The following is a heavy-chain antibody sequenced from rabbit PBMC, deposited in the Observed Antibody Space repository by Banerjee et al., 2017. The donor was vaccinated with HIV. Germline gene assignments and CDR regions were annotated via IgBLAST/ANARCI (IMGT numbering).Heavy chain of an antibody. CDR2: ISVGSSAGT. Sequence: QEQLVESGGGLVQPEGSLTLTCTASGFTLSSYWICWVRQAPGKGLEWIACISVGSSAGTWYASWAKGRFTISKTSSTTVTLQMTSLTAADTATYFCARELADYTGYNYATRLDRWGPGTLVTVS. CDR3: ARELADYTGYNYATRLDR. CDR1: GFTLSSYW. J-gene: IGHJ3*01. V-gene: IGHV1S45*01. D-gene: IGHD7-1*01.